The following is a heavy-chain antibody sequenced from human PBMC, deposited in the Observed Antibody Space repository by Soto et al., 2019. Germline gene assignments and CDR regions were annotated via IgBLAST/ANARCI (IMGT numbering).Heavy chain of an antibody. CDR3: ARDLRYSCTPSACYRGGLDH. Sequence: EVQLAESGGGLVQPGGSLRLSCAASGFMFSTYWMSWVRQAPGKGLEWVANIKEDGSETYHVASVKGRFTISRDNAKNSVYLQMNSLRAEDTAVYYCARDLRYSCTPSACYRGGLDHWGQGALVTVSS. CDR1: GFMFSTYW. J-gene: IGHJ4*02. CDR2: IKEDGSET. V-gene: IGHV3-7*01. D-gene: IGHD2-2*01.